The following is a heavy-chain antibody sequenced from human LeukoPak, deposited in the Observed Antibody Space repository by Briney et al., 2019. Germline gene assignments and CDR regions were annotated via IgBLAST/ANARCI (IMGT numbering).Heavy chain of an antibody. CDR1: GYTFTGYY. CDR2: INPNSGGT. CDR3: ARVPHSGDVDVPFDY. Sequence: ASVKVSCKASGYTFTGYYMHWGRQAPGQGLEWMGWINPNSGGTNYAQKFQGWVTMTRDTSISTAYMELSRLRSDDTAVYYCARVPHSGDVDVPFDYWGQGTLVTVSS. J-gene: IGHJ4*02. D-gene: IGHD5-12*01. V-gene: IGHV1-2*04.